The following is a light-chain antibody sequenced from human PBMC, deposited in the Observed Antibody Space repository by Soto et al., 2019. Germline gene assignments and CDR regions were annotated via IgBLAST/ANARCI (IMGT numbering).Light chain of an antibody. J-gene: IGKJ2*01. CDR3: QQSYSTPYT. CDR1: QSISSY. CDR2: AAS. V-gene: IGKV1-39*01. Sequence: DIQMTQSPSSLSTSVGDRVTITCRASQSISSYLNWYQQKPGKAPKLLIYAASSLPSGVPSRFSGSGSVSDFTLTISSLQPEDVATYYCQQSYSTPYTFGMGTKLEIK.